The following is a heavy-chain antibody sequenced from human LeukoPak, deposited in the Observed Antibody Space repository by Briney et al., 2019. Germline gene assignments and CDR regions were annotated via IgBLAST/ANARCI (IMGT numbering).Heavy chain of an antibody. J-gene: IGHJ6*03. CDR2: IKSKTDGGTT. CDR1: GFTFSSYE. CDR3: TTALHEYYYYYYYMDV. V-gene: IGHV3-15*01. Sequence: GGSLRLSCAASGFTFSSYEMNWVRQAPGKGLEWVGRIKSKTDGGTTDYAAPVKGRFTISRDDSKNTLYLQMNSLKTEDTAVYYCTTALHEYYYYYYYMDVWGKGTTVTVSS. D-gene: IGHD2/OR15-2a*01.